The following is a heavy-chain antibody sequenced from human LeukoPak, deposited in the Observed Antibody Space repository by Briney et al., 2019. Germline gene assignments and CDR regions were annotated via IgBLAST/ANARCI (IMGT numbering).Heavy chain of an antibody. CDR3: ARRGQMLFGIYYYYYMDV. CDR1: GGSFSGYY. V-gene: IGHV4-34*01. J-gene: IGHJ6*03. D-gene: IGHD2-2*01. CDR2: INHSGST. Sequence: KSSETLSLTCAVYGGSFSGYYWSRIRQPPGKGLDWIGEINHSGSTNYNPSLKSRVAISLDTSKNQFSLKLSSETAADTAVYYCARRGQMLFGIYYYYYMDVWGKGTTVTVSS.